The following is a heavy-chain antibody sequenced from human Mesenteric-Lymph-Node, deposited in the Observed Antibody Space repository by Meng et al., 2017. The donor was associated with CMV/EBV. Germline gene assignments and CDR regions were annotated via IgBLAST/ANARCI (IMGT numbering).Heavy chain of an antibody. D-gene: IGHD6-25*01. V-gene: IGHV3-30-3*01. CDR1: GFTFRSYA. J-gene: IGHJ6*02. Sequence: GESLKISCAASGFTFRSYAIHWVRQAPGKGLEWVALISYDGSDKYYADSVQGRFTISRDNSQNTLFLEMNSLRAEDTAVYYCAKDPSGSYYRYGMDFWGQGTTVIVSS. CDR3: AKDPSGSYYRYGMDF. CDR2: ISYDGSDK.